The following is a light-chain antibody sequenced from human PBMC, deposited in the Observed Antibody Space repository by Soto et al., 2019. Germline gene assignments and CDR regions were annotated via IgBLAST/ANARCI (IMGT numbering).Light chain of an antibody. CDR3: QQYNSYSQFT. V-gene: IGKV3-15*01. J-gene: IGKJ3*01. CDR2: DSS. Sequence: VMTQSPATLSVSPGERATLSCRASHIVMKDLAWYQQKPGQAPRLLIYDSSTRASGIPPRFSGGGSGTDFSLTISCLQPDDVATYHCQQYNSYSQFTFGPGTKVDIK. CDR1: HIVMKD.